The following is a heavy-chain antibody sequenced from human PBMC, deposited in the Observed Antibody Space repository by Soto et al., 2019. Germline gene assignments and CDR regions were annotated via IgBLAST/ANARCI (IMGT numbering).Heavy chain of an antibody. J-gene: IGHJ5*02. CDR2: IYYSGST. V-gene: IGHV4-59*12. Sequence: NPSETLSLTCTVSGGSISSYYWSWIRQPPGRGLEWIGYIYYSGSTNYNPSLKSRVTISVDKSKNQFSLKLSSVTAADTAVYYCARRWMVRGVMNWFDPWGQGTLVTVS. CDR1: GGSISSYY. D-gene: IGHD3-10*01. CDR3: ARRWMVRGVMNWFDP.